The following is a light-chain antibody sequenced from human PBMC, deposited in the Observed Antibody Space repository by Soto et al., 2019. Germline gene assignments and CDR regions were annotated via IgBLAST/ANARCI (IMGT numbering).Light chain of an antibody. J-gene: IGKJ4*01. V-gene: IGKV1-39*01. CDR2: AAS. CDR3: QQIYLTPRT. Sequence: DVQMTQSQSSLSASIGDRVTITCRASPNVGKYLNWYQQKPGKAPNVLIHAASTLRSGVPLRFSGSGSGTEFTLTISSLQPEDSGTYYCQQIYLTPRTFGGGTRLEV. CDR1: PNVGKY.